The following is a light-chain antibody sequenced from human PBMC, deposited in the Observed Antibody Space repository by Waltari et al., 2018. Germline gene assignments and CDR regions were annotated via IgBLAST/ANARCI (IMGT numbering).Light chain of an antibody. Sequence: DIQMTQSPSTLSASVGDRVTISCRASESISSWLAWYQQRPGKAPRLLIYKASRLESGVPSRFSGSGSGTEFTLTITSLQPDDFATYYCQQYDTFSATFGPGITVEI. CDR3: QQYDTFSAT. CDR2: KAS. CDR1: ESISSW. J-gene: IGKJ1*01. V-gene: IGKV1-5*03.